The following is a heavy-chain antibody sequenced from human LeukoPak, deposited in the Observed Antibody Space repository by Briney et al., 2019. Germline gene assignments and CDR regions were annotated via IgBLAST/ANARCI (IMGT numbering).Heavy chain of an antibody. D-gene: IGHD3-10*01. Sequence: GGSLRLSCAASGFTFDDYAMHWVRQAPGKGLEWVSGISWNSGSIGYADSVKGRFTISRDNAKNSLYLQMNSLRAEDTALYYCAKDIGSGSYRDAFDIWGQGTMVTVSS. CDR1: GFTFDDYA. V-gene: IGHV3-9*01. J-gene: IGHJ3*02. CDR3: AKDIGSGSYRDAFDI. CDR2: ISWNSGSI.